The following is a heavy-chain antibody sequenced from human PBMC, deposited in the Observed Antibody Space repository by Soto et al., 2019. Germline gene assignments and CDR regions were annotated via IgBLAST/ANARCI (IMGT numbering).Heavy chain of an antibody. CDR1: GGSISSSSYY. J-gene: IGHJ6*02. CDR2: IYYSGST. D-gene: IGHD2-2*01. Sequence: PSETLSLTCTVSGGSISSSSYYWGWNRRPPGKGLEWIGSIYYSGSTYYNPSLKSRVTISVVTSKNQFSLKLSSVTAADTAVYYCASRQDIVLVPAAVLYYYYCMDVWGQGTPVTVSS. V-gene: IGHV4-39*01. CDR3: ASRQDIVLVPAAVLYYYYCMDV.